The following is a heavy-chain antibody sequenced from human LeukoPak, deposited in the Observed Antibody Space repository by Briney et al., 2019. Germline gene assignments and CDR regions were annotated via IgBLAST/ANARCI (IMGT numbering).Heavy chain of an antibody. CDR2: IHYSGST. Sequence: PSETLSLTCTVSGGSINSSSDYWGWIRQPPGKGLEWTGSIHYSGSTYYNPSLKSRVTVSVDTSKNQFSLKLSSVTAAGTAVYYCARLCGPRNYVSYWGQGTLVTVSS. D-gene: IGHD1-7*01. V-gene: IGHV4-39*01. CDR1: GGSINSSSDY. CDR3: ARLCGPRNYVSY. J-gene: IGHJ4*02.